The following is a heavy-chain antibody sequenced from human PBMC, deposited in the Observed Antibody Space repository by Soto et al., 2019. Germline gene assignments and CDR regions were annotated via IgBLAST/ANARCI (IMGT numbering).Heavy chain of an antibody. D-gene: IGHD1-26*01. J-gene: IGHJ4*02. CDR1: GFSFTNAW. Sequence: EVQLVESGGGLVKPGGSLRLSCAAFGFSFTNAWMTWVLQAPGKGMEWVGRIKSISSGATTDYAAPVQGGFSISTENSKNTVYLEMNSLKTDDTAVYYCMAAATKWGQGTLVTVSS. CDR2: IKSISSGATT. CDR3: MAAATK. V-gene: IGHV3-15*01.